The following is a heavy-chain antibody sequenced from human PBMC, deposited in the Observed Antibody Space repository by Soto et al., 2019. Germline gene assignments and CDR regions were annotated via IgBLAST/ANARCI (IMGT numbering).Heavy chain of an antibody. J-gene: IGHJ4*02. Sequence: SETLSLTCTVSGGSISSNYWTWIRQPPGKGLEWIGYVYNSGSTNYNPSLKSRVTISEDTSKSQFSLKVNSMTAADTAVYYCARYRREAVAGYTLDNWGQGILVTVSS. D-gene: IGHD6-13*01. CDR2: VYNSGST. CDR1: GGSISSNY. V-gene: IGHV4-59*01. CDR3: ARYRREAVAGYTLDN.